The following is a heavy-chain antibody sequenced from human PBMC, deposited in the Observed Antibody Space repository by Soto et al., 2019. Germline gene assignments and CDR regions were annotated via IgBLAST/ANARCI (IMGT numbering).Heavy chain of an antibody. CDR3: ARSGDNYNLLDY. J-gene: IGHJ4*02. CDR1: GFTFSDYY. Sequence: QVQLVESGGGLVKPGGSLRLSCEGSGFTFSDYYMRWIRQAPGKGLEWISYSSNSGTFTKYADSVKGRFSISRDNTKNLLFLQLNSLRAEDTALYYCARSGDNYNLLDYWGQGTPVTVSS. D-gene: IGHD1-1*01. CDR2: SSNSGTFT. V-gene: IGHV3-11*06.